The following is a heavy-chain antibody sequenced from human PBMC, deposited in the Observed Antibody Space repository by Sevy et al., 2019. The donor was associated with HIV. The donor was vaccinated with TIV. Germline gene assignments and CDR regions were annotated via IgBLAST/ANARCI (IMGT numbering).Heavy chain of an antibody. CDR1: GGSISSGDYY. CDR2: VYYSGSR. V-gene: IGHV4-30-4*01. Sequence: SETLSLTCTVSGGSISSGDYYWSWIRQPPGKGLEWIGYVYYSGSRYYNPSLRNRITISVDTSKNQFSLNLSSVTAADTAIYYCARENIVVVTPIRRRGFDIWGQGTMVTVSS. J-gene: IGHJ3*02. CDR3: ARENIVVVTPIRRRGFDI. D-gene: IGHD2-21*02.